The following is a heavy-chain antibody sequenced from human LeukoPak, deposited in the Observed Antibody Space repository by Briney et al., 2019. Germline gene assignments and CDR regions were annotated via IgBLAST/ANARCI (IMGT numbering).Heavy chain of an antibody. CDR2: INHSGST. J-gene: IGHJ4*02. CDR1: GGSFSGYY. V-gene: IGHV4-34*01. Sequence: SETLSLTCAVYGGSFSGYYWSWIRQPPGKGLEWIGEINHSGSTNYNPSLKSRVTISVDTSKNQFSLKLSSVTAADTAVYYCATLRGYSYGHGFDYWGQGALVTVSS. CDR3: ATLRGYSYGHGFDY. D-gene: IGHD5-18*01.